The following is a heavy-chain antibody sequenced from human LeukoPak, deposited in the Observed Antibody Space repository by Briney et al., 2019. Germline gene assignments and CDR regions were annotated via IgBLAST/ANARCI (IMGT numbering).Heavy chain of an antibody. Sequence: PSETLSLTCAVYGGSFSGYYWSWIRQPPGKGLEWIGEINHSGSTNYNPSLKSRVTISVGTSKNQFSLKLSSVTAADTAVYYCARVLPEGDYTYNWFDPWGQGTLVTVSS. J-gene: IGHJ5*02. D-gene: IGHD4-17*01. V-gene: IGHV4-34*01. CDR1: GGSFSGYY. CDR3: ARVLPEGDYTYNWFDP. CDR2: INHSGST.